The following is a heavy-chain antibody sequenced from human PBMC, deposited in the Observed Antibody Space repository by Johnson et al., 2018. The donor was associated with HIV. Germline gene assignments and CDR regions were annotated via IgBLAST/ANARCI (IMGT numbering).Heavy chain of an antibody. CDR2: ISGGST. J-gene: IGHJ3*01. Sequence: MLLVESGGGVVQPGRSLRLSCAASGFTVSSNEMSWVRQAPGKGLEWVSSISGGSTYFADSRKGRFTISRDNSKNSLHLQMSSLRAEDTAVYYCARRMVQGVIITSGAFDLWGQGTMVTVSS. CDR1: GFTVSSNE. D-gene: IGHD3-10*01. V-gene: IGHV3-38-3*01. CDR3: ARRMVQGVIITSGAFDL.